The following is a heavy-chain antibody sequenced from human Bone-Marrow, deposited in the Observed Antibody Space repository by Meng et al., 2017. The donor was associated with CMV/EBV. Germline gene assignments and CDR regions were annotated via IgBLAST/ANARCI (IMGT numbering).Heavy chain of an antibody. CDR1: GFTFSGSA. J-gene: IGHJ4*02. V-gene: IGHV3-73*01. D-gene: IGHD4-17*01. CDR2: IRSKANSYAT. CDR3: TTYTVTTPDY. Sequence: GGSLRLSWAASGFTFSGSAMHWVRQASGKGLEWVGRIRSKANSYATAYAASVKGRFTISRDDSKNTAYLQMNSLKTEDTAVYYCTTYTVTTPDYWGQGTLVTVSS.